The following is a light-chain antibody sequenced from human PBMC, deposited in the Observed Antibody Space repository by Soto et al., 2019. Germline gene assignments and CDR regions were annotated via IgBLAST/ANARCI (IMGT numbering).Light chain of an antibody. CDR3: QQYYSTLT. V-gene: IGKV4-1*01. J-gene: IGKJ4*01. CDR1: QSVLYSSNNKNY. Sequence: DIVMTQSPDSLAVSLGERATINCKSSQSVLYSSNNKNYLAWYQQKPGQPPNLIIYWASTRESGVPDRFSGSGSGTDFTLTISSLQAEDVAVYYCQQYYSTLTFGGGTKVEIK. CDR2: WAS.